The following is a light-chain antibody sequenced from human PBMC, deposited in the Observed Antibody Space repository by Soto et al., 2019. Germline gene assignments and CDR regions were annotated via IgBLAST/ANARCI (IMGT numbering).Light chain of an antibody. CDR3: QSYNDWPFA. V-gene: IGKV3-15*01. CDR1: ENLFGF. J-gene: IGKJ2*01. Sequence: EIVLTQSPATLSVSPGDRVTLSCRASENLFGFLAWYQQKPGQSPRLLIYGGSTRATGIPARFSGSGSATDFTLTISSLQSEDFAVYFCQSYNDWPFASGLGTKLEI. CDR2: GGS.